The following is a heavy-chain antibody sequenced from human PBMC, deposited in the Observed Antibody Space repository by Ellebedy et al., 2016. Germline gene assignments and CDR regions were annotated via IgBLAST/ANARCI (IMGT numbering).Heavy chain of an antibody. Sequence: GGSLRLSXSASGLSVTNNHMAWVRQAPGKGLEWVSVIYTGGNTYYADSLKGRFTISRDNSKNTLYLQLNSLRAEDTAVYYCATTKNYCFDSWGQGALVTVSS. J-gene: IGHJ4*02. CDR1: GLSVTNNH. D-gene: IGHD1-7*01. CDR2: IYTGGNT. V-gene: IGHV3-53*01. CDR3: ATTKNYCFDS.